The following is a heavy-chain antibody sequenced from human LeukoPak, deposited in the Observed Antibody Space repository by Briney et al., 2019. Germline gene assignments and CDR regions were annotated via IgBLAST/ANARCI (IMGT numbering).Heavy chain of an antibody. V-gene: IGHV4-39*07. Sequence: PSETLSLTCTVSGGSISSSSYYWGWIRQPPGKGLEWIGSIYYSGSTYYNPSLKSRVTISVDKSKNQFSLKLSSVTAADTAVYYCARLTKWFGEFLFDYWGQGTLVTVSS. CDR3: ARLTKWFGEFLFDY. CDR2: IYYSGST. D-gene: IGHD3-10*01. J-gene: IGHJ4*02. CDR1: GGSISSSSYY.